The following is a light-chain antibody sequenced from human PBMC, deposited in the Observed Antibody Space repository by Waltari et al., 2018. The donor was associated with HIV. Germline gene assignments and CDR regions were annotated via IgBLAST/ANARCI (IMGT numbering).Light chain of an antibody. CDR2: RNN. V-gene: IGLV1-47*01. CDR3: AVWDGSLSDYV. J-gene: IGLJ1*01. Sequence: QSVLTQPPSASGTPGQRVTIPRSGSSLNMGSGSVFWYHHLPGMAPNPLIPRNNRRPSGVPDRFSGSKSGTSASRTISGLRSEDEADYYCAVWDGSLSDYVFGSGTQVTVL. CDR1: SLNMGSGS.